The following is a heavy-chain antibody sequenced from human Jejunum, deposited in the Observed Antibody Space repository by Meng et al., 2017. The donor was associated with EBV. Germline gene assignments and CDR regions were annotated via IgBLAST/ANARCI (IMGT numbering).Heavy chain of an antibody. Sequence: EVQLWESGGGLVQPGGSLRLSCIANGFTFSSYAMSWVRQAPGKGLEWVSGISGSGSNTYYADSVKGRFSISRDNSKNTLSLQLSSLRADDTAVYYCAKDFYYDTRALFGHWGQGTLVTVSS. CDR1: GFTFSSYA. CDR3: AKDFYYDTRALFGH. D-gene: IGHD3-22*01. J-gene: IGHJ4*02. V-gene: IGHV3-23*01. CDR2: ISGSGSNT.